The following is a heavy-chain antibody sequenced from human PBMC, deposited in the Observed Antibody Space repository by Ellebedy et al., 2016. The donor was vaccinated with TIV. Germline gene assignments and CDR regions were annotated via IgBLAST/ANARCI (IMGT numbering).Heavy chain of an antibody. J-gene: IGHJ4*02. V-gene: IGHV3-15*07. D-gene: IGHD2-15*01. Sequence: GASLKISCTAPGFTTIDAWMNWVRQAPGKGLEWVGRTESQTEAGTTLYAAPVKGRFTISRDDSMNTLYLQMNSLKTEDTAVYYCAKDRYCSGGICYWADYWGQGTQVTVSS. CDR3: AKDRYCSGGICYWADY. CDR2: TESQTEAGTT. CDR1: GFTTIDAW.